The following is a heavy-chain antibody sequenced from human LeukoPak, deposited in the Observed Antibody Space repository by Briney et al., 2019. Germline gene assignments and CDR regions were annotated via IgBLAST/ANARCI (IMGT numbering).Heavy chain of an antibody. CDR3: ARETLDSYCSSTSCFLDY. CDR1: GFTFTRSA. V-gene: IGHV1-58*02. D-gene: IGHD2-2*01. Sequence: ASVKVSCKASGFTFTRSAMQWVRQARGQRLEWIGWIVVGSGNTNYAQKFQERVTITRDMSTSTAYMELRSLRSDDTAVYYCARETLDSYCSSTSCFLDYWGQGTLVTVSS. CDR2: IVVGSGNT. J-gene: IGHJ4*02.